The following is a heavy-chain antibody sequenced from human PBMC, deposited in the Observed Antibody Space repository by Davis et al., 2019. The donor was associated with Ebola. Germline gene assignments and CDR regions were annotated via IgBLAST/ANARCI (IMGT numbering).Heavy chain of an antibody. V-gene: IGHV1-18*01. J-gene: IGHJ4*02. Sequence: AASVKVSCKASGYTFTSYGISWVRQAPGQRLEWMGWINAGNGNTKYSQKFQGRVTMTTDTSTSTAYMELRSLRSDDTAVYYCARDLYGSGSYPYCYWGQGTLVTVSS. CDR3: ARDLYGSGSYPYCY. D-gene: IGHD3-10*01. CDR2: INAGNGNT. CDR1: GYTFTSYG.